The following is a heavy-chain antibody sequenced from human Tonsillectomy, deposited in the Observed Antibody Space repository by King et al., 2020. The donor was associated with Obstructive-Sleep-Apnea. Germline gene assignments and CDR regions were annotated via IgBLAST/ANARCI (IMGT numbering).Heavy chain of an antibody. Sequence: VQLVESGGGLVKPGGSLRLSCAASGFTFSSYSMNWVRQAPGKGLEWVSSISSSSSYIYYADSGKGRFTISRDNAKNSLYLQMNSLRAEDTAVYYCARAYGSGSYYNGNFDYWGQGTLVTVSS. CDR2: ISSSSSYI. V-gene: IGHV3-21*01. D-gene: IGHD3-10*01. CDR1: GFTFSSYS. J-gene: IGHJ4*02. CDR3: ARAYGSGSYYNGNFDY.